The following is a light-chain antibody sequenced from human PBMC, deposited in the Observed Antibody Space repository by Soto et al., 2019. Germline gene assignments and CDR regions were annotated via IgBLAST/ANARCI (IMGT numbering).Light chain of an antibody. CDR2: GNT. CDR3: QSYDNGLSGLV. J-gene: IGLJ3*02. CDR1: SSNVGAGYD. V-gene: IGLV1-40*01. Sequence: QSVLTQPPSVSGAPGQRVTISCTGSSSNVGAGYDVHWYQQLPGTAPKLLIYGNTNRPSGVPDRFSGSKSGTSAFLAITGLQAEDEGDYTCQSYDNGLSGLVVGGGTKLTVL.